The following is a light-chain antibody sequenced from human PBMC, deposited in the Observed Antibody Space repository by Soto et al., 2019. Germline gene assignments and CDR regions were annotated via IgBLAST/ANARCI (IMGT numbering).Light chain of an antibody. CDR3: AAWDDRLNGYV. J-gene: IGLJ1*01. CDR2: SNN. CDR1: SSNIGSNT. Sequence: LTPPPSASGTPGRRVTISCSGSSSNIGSNTVNWYQQLPGTAPKLLIYSNNQRPSGVPDRFSGSKSGTSASLAISGLQSDDEADYYCAAWDDRLNGYVFGTRTKVTVL. V-gene: IGLV1-44*01.